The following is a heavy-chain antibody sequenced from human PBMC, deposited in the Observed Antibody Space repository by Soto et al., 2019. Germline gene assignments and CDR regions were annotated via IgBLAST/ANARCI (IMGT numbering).Heavy chain of an antibody. J-gene: IGHJ4*02. CDR1: GFTVNNNY. CDR3: GRDFTPAETPGDDFDY. CDR2: IYSGGST. Sequence: GGSLRLSCAASGFTVNNNYMSWVRQAPGKGLEWVSVIYSGGSTYYADSVNGGFTISRDNAKNTVYLQMNGLRADDTSVYYCGRDFTPAETPGDDFDYWGRGTLVT. D-gene: IGHD2-15*01. V-gene: IGHV3-66*01.